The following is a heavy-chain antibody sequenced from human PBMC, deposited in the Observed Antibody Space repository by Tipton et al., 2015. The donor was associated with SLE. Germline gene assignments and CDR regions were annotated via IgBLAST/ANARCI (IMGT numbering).Heavy chain of an antibody. CDR3: ARDLWTGDFGRFDP. D-gene: IGHD2-21*02. CDR1: DGSLSSYY. J-gene: IGHJ5*02. CDR2: IYTSRGT. V-gene: IGHV4-4*08. Sequence: TLSLTCSVSDGSLSSYYWGWIRQPPGKGLEWIGYIYTSRGTNYNPSLKSRLALSVDTSKNQFSLKRGSVTAADTAVYYCARDLWTGDFGRFDPWGQGTLVTVSS.